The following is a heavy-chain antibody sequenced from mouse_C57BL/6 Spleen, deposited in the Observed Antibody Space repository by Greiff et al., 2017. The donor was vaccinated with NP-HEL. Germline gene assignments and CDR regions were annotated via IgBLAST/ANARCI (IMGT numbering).Heavy chain of an antibody. J-gene: IGHJ1*03. CDR3: ARGDYYGSYWYFDV. CDR1: GYTFTSYW. Sequence: QVQLQQPGAELVKPGASVNLSCKASGYTFTSYWMHWVKQRPGRGLEWIGRIDPNSGGTKYNEKFKSKATLTVDKPSSTAYMQLSSLTSEDSAVYYCARGDYYGSYWYFDVWGTGTTVTVSS. CDR2: IDPNSGGT. D-gene: IGHD1-1*01. V-gene: IGHV1-72*01.